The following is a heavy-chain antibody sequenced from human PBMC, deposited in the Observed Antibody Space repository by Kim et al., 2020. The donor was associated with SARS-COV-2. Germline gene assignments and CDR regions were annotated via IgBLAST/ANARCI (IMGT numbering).Heavy chain of an antibody. Sequence: ASVKVSCKPSGYTFASIAISWVRQAPGQVLDCMGWSCSDNGHTIYAQKLKGRLTMTTDTYTCTFYIDLRTLTTADPAIYYCARPGASITGVDYWGQGTL. CDR3: ARPGASITGVDY. V-gene: IGHV1-18*01. J-gene: IGHJ4*02. CDR2: SCSDNGHT. CDR1: GYTFASIA. D-gene: IGHD6-6*01.